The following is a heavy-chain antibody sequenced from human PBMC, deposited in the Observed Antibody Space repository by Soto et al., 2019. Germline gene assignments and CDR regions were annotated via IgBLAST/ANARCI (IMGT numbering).Heavy chain of an antibody. J-gene: IGHJ3*02. CDR2: IWYDGSNK. Sequence: QVQLVESGGGVVQPGRSLRLSCAASGFTFSSYGMHWVRQAPGKGLEWVAVIWYDGSNKYYADSVKGRFTISRDNSKNTLYLQMNSLRAEDTAVYYCARDRSPSEQWLAYTDAFDIWGQGTMVTVSS. CDR1: GFTFSSYG. D-gene: IGHD6-19*01. V-gene: IGHV3-33*01. CDR3: ARDRSPSEQWLAYTDAFDI.